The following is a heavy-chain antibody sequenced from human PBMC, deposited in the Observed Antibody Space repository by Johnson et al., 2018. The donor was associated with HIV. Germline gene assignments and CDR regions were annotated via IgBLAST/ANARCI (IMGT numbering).Heavy chain of an antibody. J-gene: IGHJ3*02. CDR2: ISSDGSST. CDR3: AKDGGSSWSAFDI. D-gene: IGHD6-13*01. CDR1: GFTFSTYW. Sequence: VQLVESGGGLVQPGGSLRLSCAASGFTFSTYWMHWVRQTPGKWLVWVSRISSDGSSTTYAVSVRGRFTISRDNAKNTLYLEMNTLRVEDTAVYYCAKDGGSSWSAFDIWGQGTMVTVSS. V-gene: IGHV3-74*01.